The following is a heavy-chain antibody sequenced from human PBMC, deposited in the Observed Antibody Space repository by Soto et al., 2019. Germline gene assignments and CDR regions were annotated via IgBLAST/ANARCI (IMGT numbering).Heavy chain of an antibody. D-gene: IGHD5-18*01. J-gene: IGHJ4*02. V-gene: IGHV1-2*02. CDR2: INPNSGGT. Sequence: ASVKVSCKASGYTFTGYYMHWVRQAPGQGLEWMGWINPNSGGTNYAQKFQGRVTMTRDTSISTAYMELSRLRSDDTAVYYCARDRFGFGYSYGFDYWGQGTLVTVSS. CDR3: ARDRFGFGYSYGFDY. CDR1: GYTFTGYY.